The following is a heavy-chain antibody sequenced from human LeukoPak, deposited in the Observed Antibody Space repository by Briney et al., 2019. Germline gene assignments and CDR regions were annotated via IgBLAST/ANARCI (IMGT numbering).Heavy chain of an antibody. J-gene: IGHJ4*02. CDR1: GFTYTTYA. CDR2: ISVSGGST. V-gene: IGHV3-23*01. CDR3: AKDAGPDCSSTSCYPQPLDY. Sequence: GGSLRLSCAASGFTYTTYAMTWVRQAPGKGLEWVSGISVSGGSTYYADSVRGRFTISRDNSKNTLYLRMNSLRAEDTAVYYCAKDAGPDCSSTSCYPQPLDYWGQGTLVTVSS. D-gene: IGHD2-2*01.